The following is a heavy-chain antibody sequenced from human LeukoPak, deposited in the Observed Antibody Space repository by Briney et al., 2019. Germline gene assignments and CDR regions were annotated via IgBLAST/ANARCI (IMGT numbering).Heavy chain of an antibody. V-gene: IGHV4-34*01. CDR3: AIERAETMDI. CDR2: INHGGST. D-gene: IGHD1-1*01. Sequence: SETLSLTCTVSGGSIGTYSWNWIRQPPGKGLEWIGEINHGGSTKYNPSLKTRVTISVDTSKNQISLKLTSVTAADTAVYYCAIERAETMDIWGQGTTVTVSS. CDR1: GGSIGTYS. J-gene: IGHJ6*02.